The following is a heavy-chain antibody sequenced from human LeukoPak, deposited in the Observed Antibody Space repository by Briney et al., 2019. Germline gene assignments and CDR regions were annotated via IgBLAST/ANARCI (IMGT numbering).Heavy chain of an antibody. CDR2: IVVGSGNT. V-gene: IGHV1-58*02. Sequence: SVKVSCKASGFTFTSSAMQWVRQARGQRLEWIGWIVVGSGNTNYAQKFQERVTITRDMSTSTAYMELSSLRSEDTAVYYCAARGPYSSLGDCWGQGTLVTVSS. J-gene: IGHJ4*02. CDR1: GFTFTSSA. CDR3: AARGPYSSLGDC. D-gene: IGHD6-19*01.